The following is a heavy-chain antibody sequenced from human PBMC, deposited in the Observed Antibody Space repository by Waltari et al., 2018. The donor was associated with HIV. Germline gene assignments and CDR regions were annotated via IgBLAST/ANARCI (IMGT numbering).Heavy chain of an antibody. D-gene: IGHD2-8*01. CDR2: ISGSGATT. CDR3: AKSPNSPMAVRNYWYFDL. J-gene: IGHJ2*01. Sequence: EEQMLESGGRLIQPGGSLRLSCGASGFRFNIYAMNWVRQAPGKGLDGVLGISGSGATTNYADSVKGRFTISSDNSNNTLFLQMKTLRAEDTAMYYCAKSPNSPMAVRNYWYFDLLGRGTPVTVTS. CDR1: GFRFNIYA. V-gene: IGHV3-23*01.